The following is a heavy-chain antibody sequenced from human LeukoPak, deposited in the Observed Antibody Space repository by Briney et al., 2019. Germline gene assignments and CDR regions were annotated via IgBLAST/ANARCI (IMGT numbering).Heavy chain of an antibody. J-gene: IGHJ5*02. CDR1: GFTFDDYG. CDR2: ISSSSDYR. CDR3: ARGATTTRFGRFDP. V-gene: IGHV3-21*01. Sequence: GGSLRLSCAASGFTFDDYGMSWVRQAPGKGLEWVSSISSSSDYRYHADSVKGRFTISRDNPKKSLYLQMSSLRAEDTAVYYCARGATTTRFGRFDPWGQGTLVIVSS. D-gene: IGHD4-17*01.